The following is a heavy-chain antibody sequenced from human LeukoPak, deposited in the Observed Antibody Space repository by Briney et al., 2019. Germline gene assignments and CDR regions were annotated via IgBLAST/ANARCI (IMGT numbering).Heavy chain of an antibody. V-gene: IGHV4-39*02. CDR2: ISSSGNT. CDR3: ARLGAGPTYYDFWSGYSSFYFDY. CDR1: GGSTSSGNYY. D-gene: IGHD3-3*01. J-gene: IGHJ4*02. Sequence: SETLSLTCTVSGGSTSSGNYYWGWIRQPPGKGLEWIGGISSSGNTYYNPSLKSRITISIDTSKNHFSLKLNSVSAADTAVYYCARLGAGPTYYDFWSGYSSFYFDYWGQGTLVTVSS.